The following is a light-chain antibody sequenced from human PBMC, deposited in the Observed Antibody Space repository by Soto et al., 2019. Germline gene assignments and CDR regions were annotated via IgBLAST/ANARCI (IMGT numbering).Light chain of an antibody. CDR3: QQYNGYPLT. V-gene: IGKV1-5*01. J-gene: IGKJ4*01. CDR2: DAS. CDR1: QSISIW. Sequence: DIQMTQSPSTLSLSVGERATITCRASQSISIWLAWYQQKPGKAPKLLIYDASRLESGVPLRFSGSGSGTEFTLTISSLQPDDFATDYWQQYNGYPLTFGGGTKVEVK.